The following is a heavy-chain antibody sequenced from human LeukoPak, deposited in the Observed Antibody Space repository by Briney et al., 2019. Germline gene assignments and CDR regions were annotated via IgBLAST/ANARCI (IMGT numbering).Heavy chain of an antibody. Sequence: ASVKVSCKASGYTFTGYYMHWVRQAPGQGLEWMGRINPNSGGTNYAQKFQGRVTMTRDTSISTAYMELSRLRSDDTAVYYCARSESRLMTTVINYWGQGTLVTVSS. V-gene: IGHV1-2*06. CDR1: GYTFTGYY. CDR2: INPNSGGT. CDR3: ARSESRLMTTVINY. J-gene: IGHJ4*02. D-gene: IGHD4-11*01.